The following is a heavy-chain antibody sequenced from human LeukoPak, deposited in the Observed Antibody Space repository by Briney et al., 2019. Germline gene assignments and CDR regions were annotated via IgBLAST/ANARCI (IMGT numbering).Heavy chain of an antibody. CDR2: IYSGGST. D-gene: IGHD3-10*01. CDR1: GFTVSSNY. CDR3: ARDMGFGELLPHAFDI. V-gene: IGHV3-53*01. Sequence: GGSLRLSCAASGFTVSSNYMSWVRQAPGKGLEWVSVIYSGGSTYYADSVKGRFTISRDNSKNTLYLQMNSLRAEDTAVYYCARDMGFGELLPHAFDIWGQGTMVTVSS. J-gene: IGHJ3*02.